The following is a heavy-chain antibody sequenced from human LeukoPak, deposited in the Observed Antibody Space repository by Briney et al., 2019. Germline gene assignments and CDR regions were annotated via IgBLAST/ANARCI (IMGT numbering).Heavy chain of an antibody. Sequence: GGSLRLSCAASGFTFSNYWMNWVRQAPGKGLECLANIKQDGSGTYYADSVKGRFTISRDNAKNSLYLQMNSLRAEDTAVYYYARETPRRGETRDGYRWGQGTLVTVSS. V-gene: IGHV3-7*01. CDR1: GFTFSNYW. J-gene: IGHJ4*02. D-gene: IGHD5-24*01. CDR3: ARETPRRGETRDGYR. CDR2: IKQDGSGT.